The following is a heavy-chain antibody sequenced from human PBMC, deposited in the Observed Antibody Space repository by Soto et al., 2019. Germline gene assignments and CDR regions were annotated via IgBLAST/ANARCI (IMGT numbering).Heavy chain of an antibody. Sequence: SETLSLTCTFSGSTIISGDYYWSWIRQPPGKGLEWIGYIYYSGSTYYNPSLKSRVTISVDTSKNQFSLKLSSVTAADTAVYYCARGYYDRDAFDIWGQGTMVTVSS. CDR1: GSTIISGDYY. CDR2: IYYSGST. J-gene: IGHJ3*02. V-gene: IGHV4-30-4*01. D-gene: IGHD3-22*01. CDR3: ARGYYDRDAFDI.